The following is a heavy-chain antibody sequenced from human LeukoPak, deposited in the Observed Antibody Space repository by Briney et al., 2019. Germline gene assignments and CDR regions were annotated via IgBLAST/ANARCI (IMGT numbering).Heavy chain of an antibody. Sequence: PGGSLRLSCAASGFSFSSYWMHWVRQAPGKGLVWVSRINTDGSNTTYADSVKGRFTMSRDNTKNTLYLQMNGLRVEDTAVYYCALHKTDYYYDSSGYYYWGQGTLVTVSS. V-gene: IGHV3-74*01. CDR2: INTDGSNT. J-gene: IGHJ4*02. CDR3: ALHKTDYYYDSSGYYY. D-gene: IGHD3-22*01. CDR1: GFSFSSYW.